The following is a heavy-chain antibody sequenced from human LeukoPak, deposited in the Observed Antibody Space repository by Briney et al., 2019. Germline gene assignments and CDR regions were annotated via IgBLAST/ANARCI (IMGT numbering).Heavy chain of an antibody. J-gene: IGHJ4*02. CDR2: ISSNGGST. CDR1: GFTFSSYA. D-gene: IGHD4-17*01. V-gene: IGHV3-64D*06. Sequence: GGSLRLSCSASGFTFSSYAMHWVRQAPGKGLQFVSAISSNGGSTLYADSVKGRFIISRDNSKNTLSLPMNGLRPEDTAVYYCVKRGRYDDYAYEYWGQGTLVTVSS. CDR3: VKRGRYDDYAYEY.